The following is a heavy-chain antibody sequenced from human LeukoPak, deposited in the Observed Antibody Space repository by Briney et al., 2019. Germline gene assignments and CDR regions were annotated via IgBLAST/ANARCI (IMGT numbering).Heavy chain of an antibody. CDR3: AVWFGELYGMDV. D-gene: IGHD3-10*01. CDR2: INPNSGGT. Sequence: ASVKVSFKASGYTFTGYYMHWVRQAPGQGLEWMGWINPNSGGTNYAQKFQGRVTMTRDTSISTAYMELSRLRSDDTAVYYCAVWFGELYGMDVWGQGTTVTVSS. J-gene: IGHJ6*02. V-gene: IGHV1-2*02. CDR1: GYTFTGYY.